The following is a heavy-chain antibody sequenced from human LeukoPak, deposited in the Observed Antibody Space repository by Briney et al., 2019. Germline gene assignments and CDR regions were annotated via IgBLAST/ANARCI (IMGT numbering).Heavy chain of an antibody. CDR1: GFTFRSFD. D-gene: IGHD5-18*01. CDR3: ARVIGYSYGWGYFDY. V-gene: IGHV3-30*03. Sequence: GGSLRLSCAASGFTFRSFDMHWVRQSPGKGLEWVAVITYDGRNKDYADSVKGRFTISRDNSKNTLYLQMNSLRAEDTAVYYCARVIGYSYGWGYFDYWGQGTLVTVSS. J-gene: IGHJ4*02. CDR2: ITYDGRNK.